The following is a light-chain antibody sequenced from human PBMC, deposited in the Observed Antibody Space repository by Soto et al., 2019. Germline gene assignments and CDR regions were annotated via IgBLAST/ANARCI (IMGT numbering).Light chain of an antibody. J-gene: IGKJ2*01. Sequence: EIVLTQSPATLSLSPGERATLSCRASQSVSSYLAWYQQKPGQAPRLLIYDASNRATDIPARFSGSGSGTDFTLTISSLEPEDFAVYSCQQRGNWPRTFGQGTKLEIK. CDR3: QQRGNWPRT. CDR1: QSVSSY. V-gene: IGKV3-11*01. CDR2: DAS.